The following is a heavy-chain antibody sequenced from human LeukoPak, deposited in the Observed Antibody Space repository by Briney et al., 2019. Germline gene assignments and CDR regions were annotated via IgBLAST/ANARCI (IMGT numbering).Heavy chain of an antibody. D-gene: IGHD4-23*01. Sequence: ASVKVSCKASGYTFTGYYLHWVRQAPGQGLEWMGWINPNSGGTVYAQKFKGGVTMTRDTSISTAYMELSGLRPDDTAIYYCARDLYGGTSATFDYWGQGTLVTVSS. CDR1: GYTFTGYY. CDR3: ARDLYGGTSATFDY. V-gene: IGHV1-2*02. CDR2: INPNSGGT. J-gene: IGHJ4*02.